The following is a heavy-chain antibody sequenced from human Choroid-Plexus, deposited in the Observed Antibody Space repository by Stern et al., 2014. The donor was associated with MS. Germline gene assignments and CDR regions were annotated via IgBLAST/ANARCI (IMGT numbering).Heavy chain of an antibody. V-gene: IGHV3-30*18. J-gene: IGHJ5*02. Sequence: VQLVASGGGVVQPGRPLRLSCVASGFTFGSCALHWVRQAPGKVLEWVAGVSYDGSNKYYADSVKGRFTISRDNSQNTLYMQMSSLRPEDTAVYYCAKDRQYLTYFFDHWGQGSLVTVSS. D-gene: IGHD2/OR15-2a*01. CDR1: GFTFGSCA. CDR2: VSYDGSNK. CDR3: AKDRQYLTYFFDH.